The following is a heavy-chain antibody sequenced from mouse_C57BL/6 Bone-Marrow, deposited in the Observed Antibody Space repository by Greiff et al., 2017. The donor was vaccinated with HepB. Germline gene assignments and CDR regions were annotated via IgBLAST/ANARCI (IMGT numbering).Heavy chain of an antibody. CDR1: GYAFSSSW. J-gene: IGHJ3*01. D-gene: IGHD2-5*01. CDR2: IYPGDGDT. V-gene: IGHV1-82*01. CDR3: ARGPYSTAWFAY. Sequence: QVQLQQSGPELVKPGASVKISCKASGYAFSSSWMNWVKQRPGKGLEWIGRIYPGDGDTNYNGKFKGKATLTADKSSSTAYMQLSSLTSEDSAVYFCARGPYSTAWFAYWGQGTLVTVSA.